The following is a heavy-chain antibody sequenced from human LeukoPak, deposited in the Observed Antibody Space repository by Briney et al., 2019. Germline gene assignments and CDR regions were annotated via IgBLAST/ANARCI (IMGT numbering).Heavy chain of an antibody. V-gene: IGHV3-49*04. CDR1: GFPFGDYV. CDR2: IRSKPYGGTT. CDR3: TTGSATGTGSGY. J-gene: IGHJ4*02. D-gene: IGHD6-13*01. Sequence: GGSLRLSCTASGFPFGDYVMSWVRKAPGKGLEWVGFIRSKPYGGTTEYAASVKGRFIISRDDSKTIAYLQMNSLKSEDTAVYYYTTGSATGTGSGYWGQGTLVTVSS.